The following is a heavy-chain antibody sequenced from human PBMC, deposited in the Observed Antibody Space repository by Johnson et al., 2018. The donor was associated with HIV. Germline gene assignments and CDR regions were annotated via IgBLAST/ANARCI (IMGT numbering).Heavy chain of an antibody. CDR3: ARDGAIPPGQYCRGGSCHGGYAFDI. Sequence: VQLVESGGGVVQPGRSLRLSCAASGFTFSSYGMHWVRQAPGKGLEWVANIKQDGSEKYYVDSVKGRFSISRDNAKNSLFLQMNSLRAEDTAVYYCARDGAIPPGQYCRGGSCHGGYAFDIWGQGTMVTVSS. J-gene: IGHJ3*02. CDR1: GFTFSSYG. D-gene: IGHD2-15*01. CDR2: IKQDGSEK. V-gene: IGHV3-7*01.